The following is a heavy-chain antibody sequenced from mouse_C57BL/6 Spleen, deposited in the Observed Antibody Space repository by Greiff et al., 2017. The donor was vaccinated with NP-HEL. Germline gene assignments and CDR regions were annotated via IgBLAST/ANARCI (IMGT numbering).Heavy chain of an antibody. CDR1: GYTFTSYW. CDR3: TRKTTVADWYFDV. CDR2: IYPGNSDT. D-gene: IGHD1-1*01. J-gene: IGHJ1*03. Sequence: EVKVVESGTVLARPGASVKMSCKTSGYTFTSYWMHWVKQRPGQGLEWIGAIYPGNSDTSYNQKFKGKAKLTAVTSASTAYMELSSLTNEDSAVYYCTRKTTVADWYFDVWGTGTTVTVSS. V-gene: IGHV1-5*01.